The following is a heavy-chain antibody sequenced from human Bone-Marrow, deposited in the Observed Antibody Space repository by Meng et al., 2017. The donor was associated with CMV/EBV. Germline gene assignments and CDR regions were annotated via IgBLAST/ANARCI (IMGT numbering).Heavy chain of an antibody. V-gene: IGHV1-2*02. CDR2: INPNSGGT. Sequence: ASVKVSCKASGYTFTDYYMHWVRQAPGQGLEWMGWINPNSGGTNYAQKFQGRVTMTRDTSISTAYMELSRLRSDDTAVYYCARDFEGYSSSWNDYWGQGTLVTVSS. J-gene: IGHJ4*02. CDR1: GYTFTDYY. D-gene: IGHD6-13*01. CDR3: ARDFEGYSSSWNDY.